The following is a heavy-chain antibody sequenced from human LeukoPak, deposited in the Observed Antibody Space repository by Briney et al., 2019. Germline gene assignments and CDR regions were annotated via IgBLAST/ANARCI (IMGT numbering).Heavy chain of an antibody. D-gene: IGHD6-19*01. CDR2: ISSGSSTM. J-gene: IGHJ4*02. CDR1: GFTFSSYS. CDR3: ARGPQYSSPYYFDF. Sequence: GGSLRLSCAGSGFTFSSYSMNWVRQAPGKGLEWVSYISSGSSTMYYADSVKGRFTVSRDNAKNSLSLQMNSLRAEDTAVYYCARGPQYSSPYYFDFWGQGTLVTVSS. V-gene: IGHV3-48*01.